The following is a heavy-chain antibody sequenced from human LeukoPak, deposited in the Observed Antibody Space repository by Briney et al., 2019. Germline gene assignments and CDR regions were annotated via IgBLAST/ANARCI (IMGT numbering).Heavy chain of an antibody. CDR3: ARAAGYYAPFDN. CDR2: CSRSSTTI. D-gene: IGHD2-15*01. V-gene: IGHV3-48*02. Sequence: GGSLRLSCAASGFTFSAYNMYWVRRAPAKGLEWVSYCSRSSTTIYCADSVKGRFTISRDDATNSLFLQMHSLRDEDSAVYYGARAAGYYAPFDNWGQGTLVTVSS. J-gene: IGHJ4*02. CDR1: GFTFSAYN.